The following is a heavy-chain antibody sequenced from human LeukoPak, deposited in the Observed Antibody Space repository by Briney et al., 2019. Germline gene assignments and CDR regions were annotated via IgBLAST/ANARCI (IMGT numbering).Heavy chain of an antibody. CDR1: EMSFSAYY. CDR3: ARGFPPGSGSRGSHAFDV. J-gene: IGHJ3*01. CDR2: INYGGST. D-gene: IGHD6-19*01. V-gene: IGHV4-34*01. Sequence: PSETLSLTCAVSEMSFSAYYWNWIRQSPGKGLEWIGEINYGGSTKYTPSLEGRGTILIDTSKNQFSLKLASVTAADTAVYYCARGFPPGSGSRGSHAFDVWGQGTMVTVSS.